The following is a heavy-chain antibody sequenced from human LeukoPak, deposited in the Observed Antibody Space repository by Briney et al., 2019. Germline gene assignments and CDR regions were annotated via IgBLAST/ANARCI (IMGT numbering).Heavy chain of an antibody. V-gene: IGHV4-59*01. J-gene: IGHJ6*02. D-gene: IGHD2-8*02. Sequence: SETLSLTCTVSGGSISSYYWSWIRQPPGKGLEWIGYIYYSGSTNYNPSLKSRVTISVDTSKNQFSLKLSSVTAADTAVYYCARGPGGYYYYGMDVWSQGTTVTVSS. CDR1: GGSISSYY. CDR2: IYYSGST. CDR3: ARGPGGYYYYGMDV.